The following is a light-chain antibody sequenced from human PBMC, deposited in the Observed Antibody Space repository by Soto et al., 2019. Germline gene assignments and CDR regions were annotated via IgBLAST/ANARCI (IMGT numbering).Light chain of an antibody. V-gene: IGLV3-10*01. CDR1: ALPKKY. CDR3: YSTDISGNHGV. J-gene: IGLJ3*02. CDR2: EDS. Sequence: SYELTQPPSVSVSPGQAARITCSGDALPKKYAYWYQQKSGQAPVLVIYEDSKRPSEIPERFSGSSSGTMATLTITGAQVEDEADYYCYSTDISGNHGVFGGGTQLTVL.